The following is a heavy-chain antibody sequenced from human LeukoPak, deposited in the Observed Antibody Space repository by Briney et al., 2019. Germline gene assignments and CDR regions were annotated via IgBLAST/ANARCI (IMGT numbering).Heavy chain of an antibody. CDR3: ARGRVHSWSDAFDI. CDR1: GYTFTGHY. CDR2: INSDSGGT. D-gene: IGHD1-1*01. J-gene: IGHJ3*02. V-gene: IGHV1-2*02. Sequence: GASVKVSCKASGYTFTGHYMHWVRQAPGQGLEWMGWINSDSGGTKYAQKFHGSVIMTRVTSISTAYMELSRLKSDDTAVYYCARGRVHSWSDAFDIWGQGTTVTVSS.